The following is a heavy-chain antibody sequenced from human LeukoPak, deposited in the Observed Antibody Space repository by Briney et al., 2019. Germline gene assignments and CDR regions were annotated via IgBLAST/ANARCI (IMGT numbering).Heavy chain of an antibody. Sequence: PGRSLRLSCAASGFTFDDYAMHWVRQAPGKGLEWVSGISWNSGSIGYADSVKGRFTISRDNAKNSLYLRMNSLRAEDTALYYCAKATWGAVAGGDFDYWGQGTLVTVSS. D-gene: IGHD6-19*01. J-gene: IGHJ4*02. CDR2: ISWNSGSI. CDR3: AKATWGAVAGGDFDY. CDR1: GFTFDDYA. V-gene: IGHV3-9*01.